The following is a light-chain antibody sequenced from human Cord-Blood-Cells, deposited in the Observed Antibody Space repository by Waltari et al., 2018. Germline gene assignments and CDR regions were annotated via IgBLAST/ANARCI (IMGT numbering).Light chain of an antibody. V-gene: IGLV3-19*01. Sequence: SSGLTQDPAVSVALGQTVRITCQGDSLRSYYASWYQQKPGQAPVLVIYGKNNRHSGIPDRFSGSSSGNTASLTITGAQAEDEADYYCNSRDSSGNHLVFGGGTKLTVL. CDR1: SLRSYY. CDR3: NSRDSSGNHLV. J-gene: IGLJ3*02. CDR2: GKN.